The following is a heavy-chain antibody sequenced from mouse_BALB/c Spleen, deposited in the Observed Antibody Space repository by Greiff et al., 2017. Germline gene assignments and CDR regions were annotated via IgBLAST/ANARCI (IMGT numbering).Heavy chain of an antibody. J-gene: IGHJ1*01. CDR3: ARSGTTWYFDV. V-gene: IGHV1-9*01. Sequence: QVQLQQSGAELMKPGASVKISCKATGYTFSSYWIEWVKQRPGHGLEWIGEILPGSGSTNYNEKFKGKATFTADTSSNTAYMQLSSLTSEDSAVYYCARSGTTWYFDVWGAGTTVTVSS. D-gene: IGHD1-1*01. CDR2: ILPGSGST. CDR1: GYTFSSYW.